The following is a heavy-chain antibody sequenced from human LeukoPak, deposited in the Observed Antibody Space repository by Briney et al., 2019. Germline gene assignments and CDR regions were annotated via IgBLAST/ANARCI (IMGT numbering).Heavy chain of an antibody. D-gene: IGHD3-22*01. J-gene: IGHJ4*02. CDR2: INPNSGGT. V-gene: IGHV1-2*02. CDR3: ARGGYYYDSSGYYQFDY. Sequence: GASVKVSCKASGYTFTGYYMHWVRQAPGQGLEWMGWINPNSGGTSYAQKFQGRVTMTRDTSISTAYMELSRLRSDDTAVYYCARGGYYYDSSGYYQFDYWGQGTLVTVSS. CDR1: GYTFTGYY.